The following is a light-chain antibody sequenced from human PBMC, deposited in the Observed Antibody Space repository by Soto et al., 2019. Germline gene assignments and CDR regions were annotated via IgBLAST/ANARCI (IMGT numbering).Light chain of an antibody. V-gene: IGKV3-20*01. CDR1: QRISGSY. Sequence: EIVLTQSPGTLSLSPGERDTLSCRASQRISGSYLAWFQQRPGQAPRLLIYGASNRAAGIPDRFSGSGSVTDFALTINRLEAEDFAVYFCQQSGSSPWTFGQGTKVEIK. CDR3: QQSGSSPWT. CDR2: GAS. J-gene: IGKJ1*01.